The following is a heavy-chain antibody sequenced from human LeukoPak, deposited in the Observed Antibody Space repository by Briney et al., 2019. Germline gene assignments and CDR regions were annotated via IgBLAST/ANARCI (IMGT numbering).Heavy chain of an antibody. J-gene: IGHJ4*02. CDR2: IYYSGST. V-gene: IGHV4-59*01. D-gene: IGHD3-3*01. Sequence: SETLSLTCTVSGGSISSYYWSWIRQPPGKGLEWIGYIYYSGSTNYNPSLKSRVTISVDTSKNQFSLKLSSVTAADTAVYYCARSTHDFWSGPPPYYFDYWGQGTLVTVSS. CDR3: ARSTHDFWSGPPPYYFDY. CDR1: GGSISSYY.